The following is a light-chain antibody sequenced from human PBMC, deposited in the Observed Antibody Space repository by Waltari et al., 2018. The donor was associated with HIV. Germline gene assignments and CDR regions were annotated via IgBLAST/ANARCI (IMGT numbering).Light chain of an antibody. CDR3: CSYAGSYFP. V-gene: IGLV2-11*01. CDR2: DVS. J-gene: IGLJ1*01. Sequence: QSALTQPRSVSGSPGQPVTISCTGTSSDVGGYNYVSWYQQHPGKAPKLMIYDVSKRPSGVPDRFSGSKSGNTASLTISGLQAEDEADYYCCSYAGSYFPFGTGTKVTVL. CDR1: SSDVGGYNY.